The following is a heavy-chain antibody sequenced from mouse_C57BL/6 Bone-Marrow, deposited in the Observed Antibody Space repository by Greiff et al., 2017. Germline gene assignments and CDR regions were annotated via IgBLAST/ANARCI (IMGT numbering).Heavy chain of an antibody. CDR3: TTGYYGSRGY. CDR1: GFNIKDYY. Sequence: IQLQQSGAELVRPGASVKLSCTASGFNIKDYYMHWVKQRPEQGLEWIGRIDPEDGDTEYAPKFQGKATMTADTSSNTAYLQLSSLTSEDTAVSYCTTGYYGSRGYWGQGTTLTVSS. V-gene: IGHV14-1*01. D-gene: IGHD1-1*01. CDR2: IDPEDGDT. J-gene: IGHJ2*01.